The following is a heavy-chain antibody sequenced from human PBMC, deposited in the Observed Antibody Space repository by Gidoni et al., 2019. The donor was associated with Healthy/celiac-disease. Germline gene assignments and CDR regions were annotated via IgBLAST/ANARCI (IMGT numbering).Heavy chain of an antibody. CDR1: GFTFIHSA. V-gene: IGHV3-23*01. Sequence: EVQLLESGGGLVQPGGSLSLSCAASGFTFIHSALGWVRDAPGKGLEWVVAISGRGGSTYYADSVKGRFTISRDNSKNTLYLQMNSLRAEDTAVYYCAKEELPLLVPSESQHPTISGAFDIWGQGTMVTVSS. CDR3: AKEELPLLVPSESQHPTISGAFDI. J-gene: IGHJ3*02. CDR2: ISGRGGST. D-gene: IGHD1-26*01.